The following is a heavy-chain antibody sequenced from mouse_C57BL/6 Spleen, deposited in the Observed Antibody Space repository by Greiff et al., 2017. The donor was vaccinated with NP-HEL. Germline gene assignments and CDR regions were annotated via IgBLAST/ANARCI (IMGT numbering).Heavy chain of an antibody. J-gene: IGHJ1*03. D-gene: IGHD1-1*01. V-gene: IGHV1-62-2*01. CDR3: ARHEEAGYYGSREFLYWYFDV. CDR2: FYPGSGSI. Sequence: VEPGASVKLSCKASGYTFTEYTIHWVKQRSGQGLEWIGWFYPGSGSIMYNEKFKDKATLTADKSSSTVYMELSRLTSEDSAVYFCARHEEAGYYGSREFLYWYFDVWGTGTTVTVSS. CDR1: GYTFTEYT.